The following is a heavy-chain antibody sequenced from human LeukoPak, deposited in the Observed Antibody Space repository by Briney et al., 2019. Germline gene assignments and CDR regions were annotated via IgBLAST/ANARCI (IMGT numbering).Heavy chain of an antibody. V-gene: IGHV3-33*01. CDR2: IWYDGSNK. Sequence: GGSLRLSCAASGFTFSSYGMHWVRQAPGKGLEWVAVIWYDGSNKYYADSVKGRFTISRDNPKNTLYLQMNSLRAEDTAVYYCARDHGDYVKDYWGQGTLVTVSS. J-gene: IGHJ4*02. D-gene: IGHD4-17*01. CDR3: ARDHGDYVKDY. CDR1: GFTFSSYG.